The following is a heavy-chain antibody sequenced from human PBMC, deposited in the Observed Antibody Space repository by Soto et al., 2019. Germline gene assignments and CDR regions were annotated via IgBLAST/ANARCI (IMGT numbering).Heavy chain of an antibody. J-gene: IGHJ4*02. CDR2: IYYSGST. CDR1: GGSISSSSYY. D-gene: IGHD5-18*01. Sequence: QLQLQESGPGLVKPSETLSLTCTVSGGSISSSSYYWGWIRQPPGKGLEWIGSIYYSGSTYYNPSLKSRVTISVDTSKNQFSLKLSSVTAADTAVYYCARLGTAMVTDLFDYWGQGTLVTVSS. V-gene: IGHV4-39*01. CDR3: ARLGTAMVTDLFDY.